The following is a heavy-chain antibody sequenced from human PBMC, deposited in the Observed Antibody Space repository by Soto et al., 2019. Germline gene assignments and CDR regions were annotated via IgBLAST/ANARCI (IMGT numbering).Heavy chain of an antibody. CDR3: AKGFYGVPGLFDY. CDR1: VFTFSSYA. J-gene: IGHJ4*02. D-gene: IGHD4-17*01. Sequence: GSLRLSCAASVFTFSSYAMSWVRQAPGKGLEWVSAISGSGGSTYYADSVKGRFTISRDNSKNTLYLQMNSLRAEDTAVYYCAKGFYGVPGLFDYWGQGTLVTVSS. CDR2: ISGSGGST. V-gene: IGHV3-23*01.